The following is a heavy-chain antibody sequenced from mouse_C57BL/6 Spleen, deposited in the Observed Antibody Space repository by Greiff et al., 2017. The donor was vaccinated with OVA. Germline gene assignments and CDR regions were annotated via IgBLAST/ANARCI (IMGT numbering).Heavy chain of an antibody. V-gene: IGHV5-9*01. CDR2: ISGGGGNT. CDR1: GFTFSSYT. CDR3: ARRWGDYYGSTYYFDY. D-gene: IGHD1-1*01. J-gene: IGHJ2*01. Sequence: EVHLVESGGGLVKPGGSLKLSCAASGFTFSSYTMSWVRQTPEKRLEWVATISGGGGNTYYPDRVKGRFTISRDNAKNTLYLQMSSLRSEDTALYYCARRWGDYYGSTYYFDYWGQGTTLTVSS.